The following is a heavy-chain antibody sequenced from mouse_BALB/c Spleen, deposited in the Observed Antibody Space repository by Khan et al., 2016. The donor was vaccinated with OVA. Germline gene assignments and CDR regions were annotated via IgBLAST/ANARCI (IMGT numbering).Heavy chain of an antibody. Sequence: QVQLKQSGAELVRPGASVTLSCKTSGYIFTSYWIHWVKQRSGQGLEWIARIYPGTDNTYYSEKLKDKATLTADKSSSTAYMQLSSLTSEDSAVYVCAREEALYYFEYWGQGTTLTVSS. CDR1: GYIFTSYW. CDR2: IYPGTDNT. V-gene: IGHV1-76*01. CDR3: AREEALYYFEY. D-gene: IGHD3-2*02. J-gene: IGHJ2*01.